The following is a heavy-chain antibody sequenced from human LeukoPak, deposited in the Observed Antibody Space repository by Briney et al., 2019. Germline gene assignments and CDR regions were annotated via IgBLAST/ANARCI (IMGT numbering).Heavy chain of an antibody. Sequence: SQTLSLTCTVSGGSISSGSYYWGWIRQPPGKGLEWIGSIYHSGSTYYNPSLKSRVTISVDTSKNQFSLKLSSVTAAGTAVYYCARDRSYCSGGSCSYYFDYWGQGTLVTVSS. CDR2: IYHSGST. D-gene: IGHD2-15*01. V-gene: IGHV4-39*07. CDR3: ARDRSYCSGGSCSYYFDY. J-gene: IGHJ4*02. CDR1: GGSISSGSYY.